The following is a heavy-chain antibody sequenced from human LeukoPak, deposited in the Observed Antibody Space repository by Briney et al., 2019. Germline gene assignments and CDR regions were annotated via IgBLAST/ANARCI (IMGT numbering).Heavy chain of an antibody. CDR1: GLTVSSDS. V-gene: IGHV3-53*01. D-gene: IGHD3-16*01. J-gene: IGHJ4*02. CDR2: IYSDGST. Sequence: GGSLRLSCAASGLTVSSDSMTWVRQAPGKGLEWVSVIYSDGSTFYAASVKGRFIISRDNSKNTLYLQMNSLRVDDTAVYFCARDHRIGGSWGQGTLVTVSS. CDR3: ARDHRIGGS.